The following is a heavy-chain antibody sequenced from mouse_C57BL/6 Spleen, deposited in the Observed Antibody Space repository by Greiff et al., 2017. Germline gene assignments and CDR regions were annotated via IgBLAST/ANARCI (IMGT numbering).Heavy chain of an antibody. Sequence: QVQLQQPGAELVKPGASVKMSCKASGYTFTSYWITWVKQRPGQGLERIGDIYPGSGSTNYNEKFKSKATLTVDTSSSTAYMQLSSLTSEDSAVYYCARRGYDGYYDYAMDYWGQGTSVTVSS. V-gene: IGHV1-55*01. CDR3: ARRGYDGYYDYAMDY. D-gene: IGHD2-3*01. CDR1: GYTFTSYW. J-gene: IGHJ4*01. CDR2: IYPGSGST.